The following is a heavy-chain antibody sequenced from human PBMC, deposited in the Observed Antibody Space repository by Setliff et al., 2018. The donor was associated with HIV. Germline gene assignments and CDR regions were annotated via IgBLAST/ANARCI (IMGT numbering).Heavy chain of an antibody. D-gene: IGHD3-22*01. CDR3: ARSYYYDSSGYSSRYWFDP. CDR2: IYTSGST. V-gene: IGHV4-61*02. J-gene: IGHJ5*02. Sequence: PSETLSLTCTVSGGSISSGSYYWNWIRQPAGKGLGWIGRIYTSGSTNYNPSLKSRVTISVDTSRNQFSLKLSSVTAADTAVYYCARSYYYDSSGYSSRYWFDPWGQGTLVTVSS. CDR1: GGSISSGSYY.